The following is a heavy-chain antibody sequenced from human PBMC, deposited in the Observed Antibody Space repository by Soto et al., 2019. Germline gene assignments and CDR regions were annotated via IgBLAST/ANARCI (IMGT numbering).Heavy chain of an antibody. CDR2: ISGSGGGT. V-gene: IGHV3-23*01. CDR1: GFTFSSYA. Sequence: PGGSLRLSCAASGFTFSSYAMSRVRQAPGKGLEWVSAISGSGGGTYYADSVKGRFTISRDNSKNTLYLQMNSLRAEDTAVYYCAKDYTIFGVVQRLYYFDYWGQGTLVTVSS. D-gene: IGHD3-3*01. CDR3: AKDYTIFGVVQRLYYFDY. J-gene: IGHJ4*02.